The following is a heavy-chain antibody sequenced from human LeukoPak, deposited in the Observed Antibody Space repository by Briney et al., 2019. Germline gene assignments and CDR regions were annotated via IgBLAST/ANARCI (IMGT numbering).Heavy chain of an antibody. D-gene: IGHD2-15*01. CDR3: ARGLGGSTADAFDT. CDR2: INHSGST. J-gene: IGHJ3*02. Sequence: SETLSLTCAVYGGSFSGYYWSWIRQPPGKGLEWIGEINHSGSTNYNPSLKSRVTISVDTSKSQFSLKLSSVTAADTAVYYCARGLGGSTADAFDTWGQGTMVTVSS. CDR1: GGSFSGYY. V-gene: IGHV4-34*01.